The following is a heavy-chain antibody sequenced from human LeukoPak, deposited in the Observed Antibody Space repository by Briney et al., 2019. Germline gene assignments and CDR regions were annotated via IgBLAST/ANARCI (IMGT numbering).Heavy chain of an antibody. D-gene: IGHD2-2*01. CDR3: ASTDIVVVPATDYYYGMDV. Sequence: ASVKVSCKASGGTFSSYAISWVRQAPGQRPEWMGRIIPILGIANYAQKFQGRVTITADKSTSTAYMELSSLRSEDTAVYYCASTDIVVVPATDYYYGMDVWGQGTTVTVSS. V-gene: IGHV1-69*04. J-gene: IGHJ6*02. CDR1: GGTFSSYA. CDR2: IIPILGIA.